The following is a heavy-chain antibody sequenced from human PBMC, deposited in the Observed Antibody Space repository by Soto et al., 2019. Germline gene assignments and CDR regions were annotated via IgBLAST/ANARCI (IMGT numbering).Heavy chain of an antibody. CDR2: ISSSSSYI. V-gene: IGHV3-21*01. CDR1: GFTFSSYS. D-gene: IGHD3-16*01. J-gene: IGHJ4*02. Sequence: GGSLRLSCAASGFTFSSYSMNWVRQAPGKGLEWVSSISSSSSYIYYADSVKGRFTISRDNAKNSLYLQINSLRAEDTAVYYCARDIMITFGGVIRGTYFDYWGQGTLVTVSS. CDR3: ARDIMITFGGVIRGTYFDY.